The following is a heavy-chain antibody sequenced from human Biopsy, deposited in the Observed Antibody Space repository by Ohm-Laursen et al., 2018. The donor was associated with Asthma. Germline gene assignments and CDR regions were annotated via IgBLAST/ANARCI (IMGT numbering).Heavy chain of an antibody. CDR2: ISYDGSNK. CDR3: SREEPTSGWYQGSILR. J-gene: IGHJ4*02. D-gene: IGHD6-19*01. V-gene: IGHV3-30*03. Sequence: SLRLSCAASGFTFGSYGLHWVRQAPGKGLEWVACISYDGSNKYYADSVKGRSTISRDNSKNTLCLQMNSLRAEDTAVYYCSREEPTSGWYQGSILRWGQGTLVTVSS. CDR1: GFTFGSYG.